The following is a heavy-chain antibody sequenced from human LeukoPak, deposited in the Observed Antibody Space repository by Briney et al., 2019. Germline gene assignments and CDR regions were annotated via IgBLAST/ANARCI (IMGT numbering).Heavy chain of an antibody. CDR1: GGSLSGYY. J-gene: IGHJ5*02. CDR3: ARSRIGWFDP. V-gene: IGHV4-34*01. Sequence: SETLSLTCAAYGGSLSGYYWSWIRQPPGKGLEWIGEINHSGSTKYNPSLKSRVTISVDTSKNQFSLKLNSVTAAATAVYYCARSRIGWFDPWGQGTLVTVSS. CDR2: INHSGST. D-gene: IGHD1-26*01.